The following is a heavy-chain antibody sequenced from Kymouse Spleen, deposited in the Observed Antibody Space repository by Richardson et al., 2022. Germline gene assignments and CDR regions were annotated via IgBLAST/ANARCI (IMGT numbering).Heavy chain of an antibody. CDR2: IYYSGST. Sequence: QLQLQESGPGLVKPSETLSLTCTVSGGSISSSSYYWGWIRQPPGKGLEWIGSIYYSGSTYYNPSLKSRVTISVDTSKNQFSLKLSSVTAADTAVYYCARNIVATINFDYWGQGTLVTVSS. CDR1: GGSISSSSYY. J-gene: IGHJ4*02. CDR3: ARNIVATINFDY. V-gene: IGHV4-39*01. D-gene: IGHD5-12*01.